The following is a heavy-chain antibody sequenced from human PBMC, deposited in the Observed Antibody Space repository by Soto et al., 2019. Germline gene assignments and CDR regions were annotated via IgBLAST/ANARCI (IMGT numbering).Heavy chain of an antibody. V-gene: IGHV4-30-2*01. CDR3: ARDKRDAFDI. Sequence: SETLSLTCAVSGGSISSCGYSWSWIRQPPRKGLEWIGYIYHSGSTYYNPSLKSRVTISVDRSKNQFSLKLSSVTAADTAVYYCARDKRDAFDIWGQGTMVTVSS. CDR2: IYHSGST. CDR1: GGSISSCGYS. J-gene: IGHJ3*02.